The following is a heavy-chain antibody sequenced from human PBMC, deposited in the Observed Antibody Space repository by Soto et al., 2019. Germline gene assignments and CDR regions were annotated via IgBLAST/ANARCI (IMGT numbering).Heavy chain of an antibody. J-gene: IGHJ3*01. CDR2: IHDSGST. CDR3: ARQGSCSGDNCFSFLYSFDV. Sequence: SETLSLTCTVSGGSGISYWAWILQPPGKGLEYIGSIHDSGSTYYSPSLKSRVNLSADMSKNQLSLRLRSVTAADTAVYYCARQGSCSGDNCFSFLYSFDVWAQGTLVTVSS. CDR1: GGSGISY. D-gene: IGHD2-15*01. V-gene: IGHV4-39*01.